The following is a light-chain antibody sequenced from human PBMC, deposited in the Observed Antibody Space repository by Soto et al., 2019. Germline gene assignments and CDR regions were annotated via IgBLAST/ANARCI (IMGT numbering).Light chain of an antibody. CDR2: EVS. J-gene: IGLJ1*01. Sequence: QSALTQPASVSGSPGQSITISCTGTSSDVGGYNYVSWYQQHPGKAPKLMIYEVSNRPSGVSNRFSGSKSGNKASLTISGLQAEDEADYYCSPYTSSSTYVLGTGIKVTVL. CDR1: SSDVGGYNY. CDR3: SPYTSSSTYV. V-gene: IGLV2-14*01.